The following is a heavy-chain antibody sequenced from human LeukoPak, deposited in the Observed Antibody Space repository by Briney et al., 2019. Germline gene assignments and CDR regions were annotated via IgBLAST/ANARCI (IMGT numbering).Heavy chain of an antibody. CDR1: GTSLSAYC. J-gene: IGHJ4*02. CDR3: ARAGGADSPQDLDY. CDR2: IDHSGST. D-gene: IGHD3-22*01. V-gene: IGHV4-34*01. Sequence: SGTLSLTCAVSGTSLSAYCWSWIRQPPEKGLEWVGEIDHSGSTNYNPSLKSRVTISVDTSKNQFSLRLTSVTAADTAVYYCARAGGADSPQDLDYWGQGILVTVSS.